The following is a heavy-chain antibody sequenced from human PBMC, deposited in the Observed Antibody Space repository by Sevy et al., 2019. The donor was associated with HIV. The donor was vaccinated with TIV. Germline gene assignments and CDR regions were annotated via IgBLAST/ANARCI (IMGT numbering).Heavy chain of an antibody. Sequence: GGSLRLSCAASGFIFSNYAMHWVRQAPGKGLEWVAVISYDGNIKYYADSVKGRFTISRDNSKNTLYLQMNSLRAEDTAVYYCVRGNSRYHYYYMDVWGKGTTVTVSS. CDR1: GFIFSNYA. J-gene: IGHJ6*03. CDR2: ISYDGNIK. CDR3: VRGNSRYHYYYMDV. V-gene: IGHV3-30-3*01. D-gene: IGHD2-21*01.